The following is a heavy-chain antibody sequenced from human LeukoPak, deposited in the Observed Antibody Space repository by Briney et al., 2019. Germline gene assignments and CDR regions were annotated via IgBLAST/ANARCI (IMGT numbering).Heavy chain of an antibody. CDR1: GFTFSSYA. CDR2: TSYNGINK. D-gene: IGHD5-18*01. V-gene: IGHV3-30-3*01. CDR3: ARDPDSGGYSYGPDY. J-gene: IGHJ4*02. Sequence: GGSLRLSCAASGFTFSSYAMSWVRQAPGNGLEWVAITSYNGINKYYADSVKGRFTISRDNSKSTLYLQMNSLRAEDTAVYYCARDPDSGGYSYGPDYWGQGTLVTVSS.